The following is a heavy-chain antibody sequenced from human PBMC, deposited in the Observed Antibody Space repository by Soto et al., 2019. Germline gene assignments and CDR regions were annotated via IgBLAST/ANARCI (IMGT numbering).Heavy chain of an antibody. D-gene: IGHD1-20*01. V-gene: IGHV4-59*01. CDR1: GGSLSTYY. J-gene: IGHJ5*02. CDR3: ARTRITSTAATFDP. Sequence: SETLSLTCTVSGGSLSTYYWSWIRQPPGKGLEWIVYMSYSGSSNYNPSLKSRVIMSVDTSKNQVSLKLSSVTAADTAIYYCARTRITSTAATFDPWGQGTLVTVSS. CDR2: MSYSGSS.